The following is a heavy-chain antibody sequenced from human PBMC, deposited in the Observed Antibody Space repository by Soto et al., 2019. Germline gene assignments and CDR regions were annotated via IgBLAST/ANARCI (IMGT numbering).Heavy chain of an antibody. J-gene: IGHJ3*02. V-gene: IGHV3-23*01. D-gene: IGHD3-16*01. Sequence: PGESLKISCVASGFPFSSYAMSWVRQTPGKGLEWVSGISGSGGRTYYADSVKGRFTISRDNSNNTLSLQMHILRVEDTAVYFCAKGGYYSLFDIWGQGTVVTVSS. CDR3: AKGGYYSLFDI. CDR2: ISGSGGRT. CDR1: GFPFSSYA.